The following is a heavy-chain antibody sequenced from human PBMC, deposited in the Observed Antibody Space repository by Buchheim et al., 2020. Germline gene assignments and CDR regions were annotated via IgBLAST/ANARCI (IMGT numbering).Heavy chain of an antibody. V-gene: IGHV3-30-3*01. Sequence: QVQLVESGGGVVQPGRSLRLSCAASGFTFSSYAMHWVRQAPGKGLEWVAVISYDGSNKYYADSVKGRFTISRDNSKNTLYLQMNSLRAEDTAVYYCARSYMVRGEVDYWGQGTL. D-gene: IGHD3-10*01. CDR3: ARSYMVRGEVDY. J-gene: IGHJ4*02. CDR1: GFTFSSYA. CDR2: ISYDGSNK.